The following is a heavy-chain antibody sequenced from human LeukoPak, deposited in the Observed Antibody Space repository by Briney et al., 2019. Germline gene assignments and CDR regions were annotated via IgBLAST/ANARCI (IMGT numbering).Heavy chain of an antibody. Sequence: GGSLRLSCAASGFTFSSYWMSWVRQAPGKGLEWVANIKQDGSEKYYVDSVKGLFTISRDNAKNSLYLQMNSVRAEDTAVYYCASLISTVTTFRDAFDIWGQGTMVTVSS. CDR1: GFTFSSYW. D-gene: IGHD4-17*01. CDR3: ASLISTVTTFRDAFDI. J-gene: IGHJ3*02. CDR2: IKQDGSEK. V-gene: IGHV3-7*01.